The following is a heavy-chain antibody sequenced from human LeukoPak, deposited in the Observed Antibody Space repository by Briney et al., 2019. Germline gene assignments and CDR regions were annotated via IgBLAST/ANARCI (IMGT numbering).Heavy chain of an antibody. D-gene: IGHD3-22*01. J-gene: IGHJ4*02. Sequence: GGSLRLSCAASGFTFSDYYMSWIRQAPGKGLEWVSYISSSGSTIYYADSVKGRSTISRDNAKNSLYLQMNSLRAEDTAVYYCARDYDSSGYSIGGIDYWGQGTLVTVSS. V-gene: IGHV3-11*01. CDR2: ISSSGSTI. CDR1: GFTFSDYY. CDR3: ARDYDSSGYSIGGIDY.